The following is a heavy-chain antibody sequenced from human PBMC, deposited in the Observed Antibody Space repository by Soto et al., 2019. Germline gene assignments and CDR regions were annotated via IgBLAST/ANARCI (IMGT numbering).Heavy chain of an antibody. CDR1: GYTFTSYG. CDR2: ISAYNGNT. Sequence: VASVKVSCKASGYTFTSYGISWVRQAPGQGLEWMGWISAYNGNTNYAQKLQGRVTMTTDTSTSTAYMELRSLRSDDTAVYYCARGVFGAAAGTGAEDWFDPWGQGTLVTVSS. V-gene: IGHV1-18*01. CDR3: ARGVFGAAAGTGAEDWFDP. J-gene: IGHJ5*02. D-gene: IGHD6-13*01.